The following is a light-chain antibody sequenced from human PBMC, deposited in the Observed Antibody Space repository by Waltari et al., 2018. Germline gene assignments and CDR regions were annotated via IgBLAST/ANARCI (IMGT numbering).Light chain of an antibody. V-gene: IGKV3-20*01. J-gene: IGKJ1*01. Sequence: DIVLTQSPGTLSLSPGERATLPCKAREKVDSNELAWYQLKPGQAPRLLVYGASTRATGIPDRFSGGGSGTDFSLIISSLEPEDSAIYYCQQYAGSPRTFGQGTRVEIK. CDR3: QQYAGSPRT. CDR2: GAS. CDR1: EKVDSNE.